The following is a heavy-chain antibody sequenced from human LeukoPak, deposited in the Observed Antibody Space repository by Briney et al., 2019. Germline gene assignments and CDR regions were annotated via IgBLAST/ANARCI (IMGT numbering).Heavy chain of an antibody. CDR3: ARDDYYDSSGYIY. D-gene: IGHD3-22*01. V-gene: IGHV1-69*05. CDR2: IIPIFGTA. Sequence: GSSVKVSCKASGGTFSSYAISWVRQAPGQGLEWMGRIIPIFGTANYAQKFQGRVTITTDESASTAYMELSSLRSEDTAVYYCARDDYYDSSGYIYWGQGTLVTVSS. J-gene: IGHJ4*02. CDR1: GGTFSSYA.